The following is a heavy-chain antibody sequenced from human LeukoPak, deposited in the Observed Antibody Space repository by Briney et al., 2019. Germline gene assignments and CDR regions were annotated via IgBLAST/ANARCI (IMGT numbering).Heavy chain of an antibody. Sequence: SETLSLTCTVSGGSISSYYWSWIRQPPGQGLEWIGYIYYSGRTNCNPSLKSRVAISVDTSKNQFSLKLLSVTAADTAVYYCARPGAWGNYDAFDIWGKGTMVTVSS. J-gene: IGHJ3*02. CDR1: GGSISSYY. CDR2: IYYSGRT. D-gene: IGHD7-27*01. V-gene: IGHV4-59*08. CDR3: ARPGAWGNYDAFDI.